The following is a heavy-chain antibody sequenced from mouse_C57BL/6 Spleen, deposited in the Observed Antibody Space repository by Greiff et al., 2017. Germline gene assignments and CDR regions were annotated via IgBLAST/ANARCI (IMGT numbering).Heavy chain of an antibody. CDR1: GYAFSSSW. CDR2: IYPGDGDT. Sequence: VQLKESGPELVKPGASVKISCKASGYAFSSSWMNWVKQRPGKGLEWIGRIYPGDGDTNYNGKFKGKATLTADKSSSTAYMQLSRLTSEDSAVYFCARDYYGRSYAMDYWGQGTSVTVSS. J-gene: IGHJ4*01. CDR3: ARDYYGRSYAMDY. V-gene: IGHV1-82*01. D-gene: IGHD1-1*01.